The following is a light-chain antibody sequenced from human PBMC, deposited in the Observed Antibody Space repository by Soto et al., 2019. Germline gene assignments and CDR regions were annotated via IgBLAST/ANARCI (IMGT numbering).Light chain of an antibody. CDR2: DAS. CDR3: QQRFNWQVT. V-gene: IGKV3D-20*02. CDR1: QTVRNNY. Sequence: EFLLTQSPGTLSLSPWEIATLSCRASQTVRNNYLAWYQQKPGQAPRLLIYDASSRATGVPDRFSGSGSGTDFTLTISRLEPEDFAVYYCQQRFNWQVTFGQGTRLEIK. J-gene: IGKJ5*01.